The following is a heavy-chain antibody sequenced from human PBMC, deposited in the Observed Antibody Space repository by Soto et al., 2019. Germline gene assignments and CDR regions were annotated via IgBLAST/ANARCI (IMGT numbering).Heavy chain of an antibody. CDR2: IYHSGST. V-gene: IGHV4-30-2*01. CDR3: ARGGVDYYDSSGYYFSPYYFDY. Sequence: QLQLKESGSGLVKPSQTLSLTCAVSGGSISSGGYSWSWIRQPPGKGLEWIGYIYHSGSTYYNPSLKSRVTISVDRSKNQFSLKLSSVTAADTAVYYCARGGVDYYDSSGYYFSPYYFDYWGQGTLVTVSS. CDR1: GGSISSGGYS. D-gene: IGHD3-22*01. J-gene: IGHJ4*02.